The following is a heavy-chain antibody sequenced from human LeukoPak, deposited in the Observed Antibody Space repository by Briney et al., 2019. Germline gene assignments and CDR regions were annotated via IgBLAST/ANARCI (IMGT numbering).Heavy chain of an antibody. Sequence: GGSLRLSCVTSGFMFSSYGMHWVRQAPGKGLEWVAFTQSDGYGKDYRDSVEGRFTIPRDNSKNPLYLQMNFLRAEDTALYYCGKHDSASDYWGQGTLVTVSS. CDR2: TQSDGYGK. CDR3: GKHDSASDY. J-gene: IGHJ4*02. V-gene: IGHV3-30*02. D-gene: IGHD1-26*01. CDR1: GFMFSSYG.